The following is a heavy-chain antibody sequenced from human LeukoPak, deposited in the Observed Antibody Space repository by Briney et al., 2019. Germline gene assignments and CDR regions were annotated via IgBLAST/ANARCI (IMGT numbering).Heavy chain of an antibody. D-gene: IGHD3-9*01. V-gene: IGHV1-2*04. CDR1: GYTFTGYY. J-gene: IGHJ6*02. Sequence: ASVKVSCKASGYTFTGYYMHWVRQAPGQGLEWMGWINPNSGGTNYAQKFQGWVTMTRDTSISTAYMELRSLRSDDTAVYYCARNHYYDILTGYLTYAMDVWGQGTTVTVSS. CDR3: ARNHYYDILTGYLTYAMDV. CDR2: INPNSGGT.